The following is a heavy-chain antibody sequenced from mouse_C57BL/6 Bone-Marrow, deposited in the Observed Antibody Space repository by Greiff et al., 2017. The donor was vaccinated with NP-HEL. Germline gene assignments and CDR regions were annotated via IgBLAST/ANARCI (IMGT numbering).Heavy chain of an antibody. CDR1: GFTFSDYY. J-gene: IGHJ3*01. CDR3: ARQGYDGYPAWFAY. V-gene: IGHV5-12*01. CDR2: ISNGGGST. D-gene: IGHD2-3*01. Sequence: EVMLVESGGGLVQPGGSLKLSCAASGFTFSDYYMYWVRQTPEKRLEWVAYISNGGGSTYYPDTVKGRFTISRDNAKNTLYLQMSRLKSEDTAMYYCARQGYDGYPAWFAYWGQGTLVTVSA.